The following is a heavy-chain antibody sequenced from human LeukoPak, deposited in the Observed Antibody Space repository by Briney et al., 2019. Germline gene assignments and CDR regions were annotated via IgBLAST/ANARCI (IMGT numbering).Heavy chain of an antibody. V-gene: IGHV4-4*07. Sequence: SETLSLTCTVSGGSISSNYWSWIRQPPGKGLEWIGRIYSSGSTNYNPSLKSRVTMSVDTSKNQFSLKLSSVTVADTAVYYCARHAEGYSYGSDYWGQGTLVTVSS. CDR2: IYSSGST. D-gene: IGHD5-18*01. CDR1: GGSISSNY. CDR3: ARHAEGYSYGSDY. J-gene: IGHJ4*02.